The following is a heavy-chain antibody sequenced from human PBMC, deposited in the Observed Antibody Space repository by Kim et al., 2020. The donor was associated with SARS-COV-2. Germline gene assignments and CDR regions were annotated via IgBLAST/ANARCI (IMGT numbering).Heavy chain of an antibody. CDR3: ARGRRYSSGYPSYGMDV. J-gene: IGHJ6*02. Sequence: SETLSLTCAVYGGSFSGYYWSWIRQPPGKGLEWIGEINHSGSTNYNPYLKSRVTISVDTSKNQFSLKLSSVTAADTAVYYCARGRRYSSGYPSYGMDVWGQGTTVTVSS. CDR1: GGSFSGYY. D-gene: IGHD5-18*01. V-gene: IGHV4-34*01. CDR2: INHSGST.